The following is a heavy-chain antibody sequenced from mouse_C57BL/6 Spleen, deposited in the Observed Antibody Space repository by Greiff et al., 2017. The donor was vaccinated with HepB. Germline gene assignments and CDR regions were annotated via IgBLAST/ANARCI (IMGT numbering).Heavy chain of an antibody. CDR3: ASGEGDY. V-gene: IGHV1-52*01. Sequence: QVQLQQPGAELVRPGSSVKLSCKASGYTFTSYWMHWVKQRPIQGLEWIGNIDPSDSETHYTQKFKDKATLTVDKSSSTAYMQLSSLTSEDSAVYYCASGEGDYWGQGTTLTVSS. J-gene: IGHJ2*01. CDR2: IDPSDSET. CDR1: GYTFTSYW.